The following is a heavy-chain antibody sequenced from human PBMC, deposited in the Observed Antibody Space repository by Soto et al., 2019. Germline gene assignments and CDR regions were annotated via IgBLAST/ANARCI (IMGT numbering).Heavy chain of an antibody. CDR2: INHSGST. J-gene: IGHJ6*03. CDR3: GRGQFDGSGSFRRYYYYYMDV. V-gene: IGHV4-34*01. Sequence: SETLSLTCAVYGGSFSGYYWSWIRQPPGKGLEWIGEINHSGSTNYNPSLKSRVTISVDTSKNQFSLKLSSVTAADTAVYYCGRGQFDGSGSFRRYYYYYMDVWGKGTTVTVSS. D-gene: IGHD3-10*01. CDR1: GGSFSGYY.